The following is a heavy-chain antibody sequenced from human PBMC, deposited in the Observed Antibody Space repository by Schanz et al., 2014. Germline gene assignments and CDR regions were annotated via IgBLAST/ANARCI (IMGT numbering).Heavy chain of an antibody. J-gene: IGHJ5*01. CDR3: ARSPGDFPGWFDS. CDR1: GGSISSGGYY. CDR2: IYHSGST. V-gene: IGHV4-31*03. Sequence: QVQLQESGPGLLKPSGTLSLTCTVSGGSISSGGYYWSWIRQHPGKGLERIGYIYHSGSTYYNPSPKSRVTISVARSKNQFSLILNSVTAADTAVYYCARSPGDFPGWFDSWGQGTLVTVSS. D-gene: IGHD4-17*01.